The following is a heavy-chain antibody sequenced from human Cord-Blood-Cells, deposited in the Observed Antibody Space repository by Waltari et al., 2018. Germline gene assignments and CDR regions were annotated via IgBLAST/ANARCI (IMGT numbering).Heavy chain of an antibody. J-gene: IGHJ6*02. CDR2: IIPIFGTA. D-gene: IGHD2-8*02. Sequence: TFSSYAISWVRQAPGQGLEWMGGIIPIFGTANYAQKFQGRVTITADESTSTAYMELSSLRSEDTAVYYCARNMGVYDYYYGMDVWGQGTTVTVSS. V-gene: IGHV1-69*01. CDR1: TFSSYA. CDR3: ARNMGVYDYYYGMDV.